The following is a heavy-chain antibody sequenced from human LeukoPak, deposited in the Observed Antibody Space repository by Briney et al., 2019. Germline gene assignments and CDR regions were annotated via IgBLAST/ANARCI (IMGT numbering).Heavy chain of an antibody. V-gene: IGHV4-34*01. CDR1: GGSFSGDC. J-gene: IGHJ4*02. D-gene: IGHD3-10*01. Sequence: SETLSLTCAVYGGSFSGDCWSWIRHPQRNGLEWDGEIKHSGSNNYNPSLKSRVTISVDTSKNQFSLKLSSVTAADTAVYYCARAGKGELFSWGKGTLVTVSS. CDR3: ARAGKGELFS. CDR2: IKHSGSN.